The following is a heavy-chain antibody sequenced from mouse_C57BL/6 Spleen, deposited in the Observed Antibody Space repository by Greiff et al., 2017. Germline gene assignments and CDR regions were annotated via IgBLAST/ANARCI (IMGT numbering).Heavy chain of an antibody. CDR2: IYWDDDK. V-gene: IGHV8-12*01. CDR3: ARSPDHGGYFDV. Sequence: QVTLKESGPGILQSSQTLSLTCSFSGFSLSTSGMGVSWIRQPSGKGLEWLAHIYWDDDKRYNPSLKSRLTISKDTSRNQVFLKITSVDTADTATYYCARSPDHGGYFDVWGTGTTVTVSS. J-gene: IGHJ1*03. CDR1: GFSLSTSGMG.